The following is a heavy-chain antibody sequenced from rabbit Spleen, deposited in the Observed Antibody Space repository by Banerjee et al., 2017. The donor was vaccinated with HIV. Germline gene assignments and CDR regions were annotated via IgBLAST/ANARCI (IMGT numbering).Heavy chain of an antibody. CDR1: GFTLSSSYW. Sequence: QQQLVESGGGLVKPGASLTLTCTASGFTLSSSYWICWVRQAPGKGLEWIACIYTGSSGTTYYASWVNGRFTISKTSSTTVTLQMTRLTAADTATYFCARDDSGYRGNLWGPGTLVTVS. D-gene: IGHD1-1*01. J-gene: IGHJ4*01. CDR2: IYTGSSGTT. V-gene: IGHV1S45*01. CDR3: ARDDSGYRGNL.